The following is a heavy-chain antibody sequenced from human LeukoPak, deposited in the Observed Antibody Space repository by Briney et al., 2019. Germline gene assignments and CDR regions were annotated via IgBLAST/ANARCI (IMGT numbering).Heavy chain of an antibody. V-gene: IGHV3-21*01. CDR1: GFTFSSYE. CDR3: ARDSYDFWSGQNWFDP. CDR2: ISSSSSYI. Sequence: GGSLRLSCAASGFTFSSYEMNWVRQAPGKGLEWVSSISSSSSYIYYADSVKGRFTISRDNAKNSLYLQMNSLRAEDTAVYYCARDSYDFWSGQNWFDPWGQGTLVTVSS. D-gene: IGHD3-3*01. J-gene: IGHJ5*02.